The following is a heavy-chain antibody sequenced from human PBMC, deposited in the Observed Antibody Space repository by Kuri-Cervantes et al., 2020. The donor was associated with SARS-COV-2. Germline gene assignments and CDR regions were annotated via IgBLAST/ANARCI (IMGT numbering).Heavy chain of an antibody. CDR2: IYHSGST. CDR3: ARSPGTAAAGTNWFDP. D-gene: IGHD6-13*01. CDR1: GGSISSGGYY. J-gene: IGHJ5*02. V-gene: IGHV4-30-2*01. Sequence: SETLSLTCTVSGGSISSGGYYWSWIRQPPGKGLEWIGYIYHSGSTYYNPSLKSRVTISVDRSKNQFSLKLSSVTAADTAVYYCARSPGTAAAGTNWFDPWGQGTLVTVSS.